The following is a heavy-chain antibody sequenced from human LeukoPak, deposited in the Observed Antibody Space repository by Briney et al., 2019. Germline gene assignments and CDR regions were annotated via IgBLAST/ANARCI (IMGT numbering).Heavy chain of an antibody. J-gene: IGHJ6*04. CDR2: ISSSGRTM. D-gene: IGHD3-10*02. CDR3: AELGITMIGGV. CDR1: GFIFSSYE. Sequence: GGSLRLSCAASGFIFSSYEMSWVRQAPGKGLEWVSYISSSGRTMYYADSVKGRFTISRDNAKNSLYLQTNSLRAEDTAVYYCAELGITMIGGVWGKGTTVTISS. V-gene: IGHV3-48*03.